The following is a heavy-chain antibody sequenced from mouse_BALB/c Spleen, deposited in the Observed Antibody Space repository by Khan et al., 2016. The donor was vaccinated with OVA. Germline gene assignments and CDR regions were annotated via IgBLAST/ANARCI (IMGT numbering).Heavy chain of an antibody. V-gene: IGHV5-15*02. CDR1: GFTFSDYG. J-gene: IGHJ3*01. CDR2: ISNLAYSI. D-gene: IGHD2-12*01. CDR3: AVDGRRRAWFAY. Sequence: EVELVESGGGLVQPGGSRKLSCAASGFTFSDYGMAWVRQAPGKGPEWVAFISNLAYSIYYADTVPGRFTISREHAKNTLYLEMSSLRSEDTAMYYCAVDGRRRAWFAYWGQGTLVTVSA.